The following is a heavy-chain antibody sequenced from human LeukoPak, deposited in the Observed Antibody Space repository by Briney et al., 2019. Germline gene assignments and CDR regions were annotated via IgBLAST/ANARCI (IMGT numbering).Heavy chain of an antibody. CDR2: IKQDGSEK. V-gene: IGHV3-7*01. CDR1: GFTFSSYW. D-gene: IGHD2-2*01. CDR3: ARVVTDCSSTSCYAYYFDY. Sequence: GGSLRLSCAASGFTFSSYWMSWVRQAPGKGLEWVANIKQDGSEKYYVDSVKGRFTISRDNAKNSLYLQMSSLRAEDTAVYYCARVVTDCSSTSCYAYYFDYWGQGTLVTVSS. J-gene: IGHJ4*02.